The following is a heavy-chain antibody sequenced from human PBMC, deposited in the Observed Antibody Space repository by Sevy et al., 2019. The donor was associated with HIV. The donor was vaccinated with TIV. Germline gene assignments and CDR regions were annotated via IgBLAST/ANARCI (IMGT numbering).Heavy chain of an antibody. V-gene: IGHV3-11*01. Sequence: GGCLRLSCAASRFTFSDYYMSWIRQAPGKGLEWLSYISSSGSTIYYSDSVKGRFTISRDNAKNSLYLQMNSLRAEDTAVYYCAREMAGVPGRAFDIWGQGTMVTVSS. CDR1: RFTFSDYY. CDR3: AREMAGVPGRAFDI. D-gene: IGHD6-19*01. J-gene: IGHJ3*02. CDR2: ISSSGSTI.